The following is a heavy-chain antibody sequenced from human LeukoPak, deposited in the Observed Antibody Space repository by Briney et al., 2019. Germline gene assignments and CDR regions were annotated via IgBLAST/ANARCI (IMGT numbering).Heavy chain of an antibody. CDR1: GFIFSSYG. CDR2: IWYDGSNK. D-gene: IGHD3-10*01. Sequence: GGSLRLSCAASGFIFSSYGMHWVRQAPGKGLEGGAVIWYDGSNKYYADSVKGRFTISRDNSKNTLYLQMNSLRAEDTAVYYCASAQYGSGNYGFWDYWGQGTLVTVSS. CDR3: ASAQYGSGNYGFWDY. J-gene: IGHJ4*02. V-gene: IGHV3-33*01.